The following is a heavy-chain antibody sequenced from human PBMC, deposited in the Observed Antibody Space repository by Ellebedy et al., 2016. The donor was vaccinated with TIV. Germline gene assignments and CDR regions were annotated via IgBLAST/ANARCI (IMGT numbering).Heavy chain of an antibody. Sequence: GESLKISXAASGFTFSSYAMHWVRQAPGKGLEWVAVISYDGSNKYYADSVKGRFTISRDNSKNTLYLQMNSLRAEDTAVYYCAKDPTSMDDAFDIWGQGTMLTVSS. J-gene: IGHJ3*02. CDR3: AKDPTSMDDAFDI. V-gene: IGHV3-30*04. CDR2: ISYDGSNK. CDR1: GFTFSSYA. D-gene: IGHD2-2*01.